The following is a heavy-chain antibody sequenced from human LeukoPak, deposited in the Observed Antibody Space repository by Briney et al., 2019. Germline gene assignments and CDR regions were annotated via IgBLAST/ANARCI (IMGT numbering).Heavy chain of an antibody. D-gene: IGHD5-18*01. CDR3: ARGLPEQLWYLRRAFDI. V-gene: IGHV4-34*01. Sequence: PSETLSLTCAVYGGSFSGYYWSWIRQPPGKRLEWIGEINHSGSTNYNPSLKSRVTISVDTSKNQFSLKLSSVTAADTAVYYCARGLPEQLWYLRRAFDIWGQGTMVTVSS. CDR1: GGSFSGYY. J-gene: IGHJ3*02. CDR2: INHSGST.